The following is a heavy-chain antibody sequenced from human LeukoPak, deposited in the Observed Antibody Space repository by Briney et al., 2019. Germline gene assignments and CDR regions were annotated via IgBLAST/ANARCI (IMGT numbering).Heavy chain of an antibody. V-gene: IGHV1-18*01. D-gene: IGHD1-26*01. CDR2: ISGYNGNT. CDR3: ARELVEWENLDY. Sequence: VASVKVSCKASGYTFTSYGISWVRQASGQGLEWMGWISGYNGNTNYAQMLQGRVTMTTDTSTSTAYMELRSLRSDDTAVYYCARELVEWENLDYWGQGTLVTVSS. CDR1: GYTFTSYG. J-gene: IGHJ4*02.